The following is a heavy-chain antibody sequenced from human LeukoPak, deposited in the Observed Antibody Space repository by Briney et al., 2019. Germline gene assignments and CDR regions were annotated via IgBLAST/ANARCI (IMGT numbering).Heavy chain of an antibody. V-gene: IGHV1-18*01. J-gene: IGHJ4*02. D-gene: IGHD2-2*02. CDR2: ISAYNGNT. CDR3: ARGVVVVPAAIGWEFDY. CDR1: GYTFTSYG. Sequence: APVKVSCKASGYTFTSYGISWVRQTPGQGLEWMGWISAYNGNTNYAQKLQGRVTMTTDTSTSTAYMELRSLRSDDTAVYYCARGVVVVPAAIGWEFDYWGQGTLVTVSS.